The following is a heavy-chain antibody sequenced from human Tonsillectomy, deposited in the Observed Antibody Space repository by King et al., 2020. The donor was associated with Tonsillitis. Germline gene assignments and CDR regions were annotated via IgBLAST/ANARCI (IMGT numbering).Heavy chain of an antibody. Sequence: VQLVESGGGVVQPGRCMRRSCAASGFTFSSYGTHWGRQAPGKWRDWVAVIWYDGSNKYYADSLKGRFTIPRDNSKNTLYLQMNSLRAEDTAVYYCARGWSPNYWGQGTLVTVSS. J-gene: IGHJ4*02. CDR3: ARGWSPNY. CDR1: GFTFSSYG. CDR2: IWYDGSNK. D-gene: IGHD1-26*01. V-gene: IGHV3-33*08.